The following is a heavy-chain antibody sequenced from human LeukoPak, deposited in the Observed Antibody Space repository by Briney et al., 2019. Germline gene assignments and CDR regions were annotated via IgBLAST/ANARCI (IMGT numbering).Heavy chain of an antibody. CDR1: GYTFTDYF. J-gene: IGHJ5*01. CDR2: INPSIGDA. Sequence: GASVKVSCKASGYTFTDYFIHWVRQAPGQGLEWMGWINPSIGDASYAQKFQDRVTMTRDRSINTAYMELSRLTSDDTAVYYCARMALDGGDSIGFDSWGQGTLVTVSS. CDR3: ARMALDGGDSIGFDS. V-gene: IGHV1-2*02. D-gene: IGHD2-21*02.